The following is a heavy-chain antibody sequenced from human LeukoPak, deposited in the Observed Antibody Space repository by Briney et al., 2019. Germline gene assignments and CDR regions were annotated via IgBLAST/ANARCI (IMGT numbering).Heavy chain of an antibody. J-gene: IGHJ4*02. V-gene: IGHV3-9*01. CDR1: GLTFDDYA. Sequence: GGSLRLSCAASGLTFDDYAMHWVRQAPGKGLEWVSGISWNSGSIGYADSVKGRFTISRDNAKNSLYLQMNSLRAEDTALYYCAKDAYYYDSSGYSPFDYWGQGTLVTVSS. CDR2: ISWNSGSI. D-gene: IGHD3-22*01. CDR3: AKDAYYYDSSGYSPFDY.